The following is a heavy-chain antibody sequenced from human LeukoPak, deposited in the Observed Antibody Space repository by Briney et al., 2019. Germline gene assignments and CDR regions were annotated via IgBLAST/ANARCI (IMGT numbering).Heavy chain of an antibody. D-gene: IGHD1-14*01. CDR3: ARGYESRRIES. Sequence: SVKVSCKASGYTFTGYYMHWVRQAPGQGLEWMGGIIPIFGTANYAQKFQGRVTITADESTSTAYMELSSLRSEDTAVYYCARGYESRRIESWGQGTLVTVSS. V-gene: IGHV1-69*13. CDR2: IIPIFGTA. CDR1: GYTFTGYY. J-gene: IGHJ4*02.